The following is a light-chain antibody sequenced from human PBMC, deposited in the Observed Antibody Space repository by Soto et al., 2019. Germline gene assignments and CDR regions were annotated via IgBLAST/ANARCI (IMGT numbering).Light chain of an antibody. V-gene: IGKV1-39*01. CDR1: QSISSS. CDR3: QQSSSTLWT. J-gene: IGKJ1*01. Sequence: DIQMTQSPSSLSASVGDRVTNTCRASQSISSSLNWYQQQPGKAPKLLIYAASSLQSGVPSRFSGSGSGTDFTLTISSLQPEDFATYYCQQSSSTLWTFGQGTKVEIK. CDR2: AAS.